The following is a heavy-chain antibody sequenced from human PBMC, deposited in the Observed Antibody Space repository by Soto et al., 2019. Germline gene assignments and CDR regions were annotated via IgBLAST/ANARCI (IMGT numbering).Heavy chain of an antibody. J-gene: IGHJ4*02. CDR1: EFSVSSNY. V-gene: IGHV3-53*01. CDR2: IYSGGTA. D-gene: IGHD4-4*01. CDR3: ARGSYRAFDY. Sequence: VGSLRLSCAASEFSVSSNYLSWVRQAPGKGLEWVSGIYSGGTAYYADSVKGRFTLSRDNSKNTVYLQMNSLRVEDTAVYYCARGSYRAFDYWGQGTLVTVSS.